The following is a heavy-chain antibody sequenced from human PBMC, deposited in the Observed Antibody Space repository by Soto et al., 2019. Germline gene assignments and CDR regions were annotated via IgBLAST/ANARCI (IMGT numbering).Heavy chain of an antibody. D-gene: IGHD3-22*01. CDR3: GRDKPSKFYDSRNYDPHFDP. CDR2: IYYSGDT. Sequence: SETLSLTCTVSGDSINTDYYWIWLRQPPGEGLEWIGHIYYSGDTFKNPSLQSRLTMSVDTSKNQFSLKLSSVTAADTAVYYCGRDKPSKFYDSRNYDPHFDPWGQGXLVNVSS. J-gene: IGHJ5*02. V-gene: IGHV4-30-4*01. CDR1: GDSINTDYY.